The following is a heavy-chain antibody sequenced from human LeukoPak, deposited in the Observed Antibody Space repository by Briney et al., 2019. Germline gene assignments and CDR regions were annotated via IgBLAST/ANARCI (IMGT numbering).Heavy chain of an antibody. CDR2: ISGSGGST. CDR1: GFTFSSYA. V-gene: IGHV3-23*01. CDR3: AKGGLLWFGEYLPPPDNWFDP. Sequence: GGSLRLSCAASGFTFSSYAMSWVRQAPGKGLEWVSAISGSGGSTYYADSVKGRFTISRDNSKNTLYLQMNGLRAEDTAVYYCAKGGLLWFGEYLPPPDNWFDPWGQGTLVTVSS. J-gene: IGHJ5*02. D-gene: IGHD3-10*01.